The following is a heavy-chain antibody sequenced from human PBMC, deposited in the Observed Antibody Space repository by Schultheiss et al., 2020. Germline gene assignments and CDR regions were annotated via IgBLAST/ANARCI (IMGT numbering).Heavy chain of an antibody. D-gene: IGHD2-15*01. V-gene: IGHV4-4*02. Sequence: SETLSLTCAVSGGSISSSNWWSWVRQPPGKGLEWIGEIYHSGSTNYNPSLKSRVTISVDTSKNQFSLKLSSVTAADTAVYYCARGHESPSGCSGGSCYLSFDPWGQGTLVTVSS. CDR3: ARGHESPSGCSGGSCYLSFDP. J-gene: IGHJ5*02. CDR1: GGSISSSNW. CDR2: IYHSGST.